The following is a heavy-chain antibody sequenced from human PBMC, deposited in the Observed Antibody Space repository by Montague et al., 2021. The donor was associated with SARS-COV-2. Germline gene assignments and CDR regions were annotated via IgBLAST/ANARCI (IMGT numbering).Heavy chain of an antibody. CDR1: GFTFDDYG. CDR2: INWNGGST. Sequence: SLRLSCAASGFTFDDYGMSWVRQAPGKGLEWVSGINWNGGSTGYXXSLKGRFTISRDNAKNSLYLQMNSLRAEDTALYHCARDPVAAAGTGWYFDLWSRGTLVTVSS. J-gene: IGHJ2*01. CDR3: ARDPVAAAGTGWYFDL. D-gene: IGHD6-13*01. V-gene: IGHV3-20*01.